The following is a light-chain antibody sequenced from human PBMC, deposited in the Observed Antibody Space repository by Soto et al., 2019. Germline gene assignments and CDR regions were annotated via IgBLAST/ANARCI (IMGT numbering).Light chain of an antibody. CDR2: AAS. J-gene: IGKJ5*01. CDR3: QQSYSTLSIT. V-gene: IGKV1-39*01. CDR1: ESISRH. Sequence: DIQMTQSPSSLSASVGVRVTITCRASESISRHLNWYQQKPGKAPKLLIYAASSLQNGVPSRFSGGGSGTDFSLTISNLQPEDFATYYCQQSYSTLSITFGQGTRLEIK.